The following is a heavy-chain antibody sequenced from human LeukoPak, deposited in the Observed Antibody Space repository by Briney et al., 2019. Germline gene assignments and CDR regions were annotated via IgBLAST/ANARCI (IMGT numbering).Heavy chain of an antibody. CDR3: AKEYCSGSTCYFAFDI. CDR2: IYYSGST. Sequence: PSETLSLTCTVSGGSISSYYWSWIRQPPGKGLEWIGYIYYSGSTNYNPSLKSRVTISVDTSKNQFSLKLSSVTAADTAVYYCAKEYCSGSTCYFAFDIWGQGTMVTVSS. V-gene: IGHV4-59*01. D-gene: IGHD2-15*01. J-gene: IGHJ3*02. CDR1: GGSISSYY.